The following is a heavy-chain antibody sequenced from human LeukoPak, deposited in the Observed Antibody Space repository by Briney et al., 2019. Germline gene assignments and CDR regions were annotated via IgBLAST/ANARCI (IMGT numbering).Heavy chain of an antibody. CDR2: IKQDGSEK. CDR3: ALGYCSGGSCLPYYYYGMDV. J-gene: IGHJ6*02. V-gene: IGHV3-7*01. Sequence: GGSLRLSCAASGFTFSSYWMSWARQAPGKGLEWVANIKQDGSEKYYVDSVKGRFTISRDNAKNSLYLQMNSLRAEDTAVYYCALGYCSGGSCLPYYYYGMDVWGQGTTVTVSS. CDR1: GFTFSSYW. D-gene: IGHD2-15*01.